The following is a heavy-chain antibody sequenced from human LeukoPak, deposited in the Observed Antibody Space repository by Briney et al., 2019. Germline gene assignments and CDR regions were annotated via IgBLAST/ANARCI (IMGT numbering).Heavy chain of an antibody. D-gene: IGHD2/OR15-2a*01. CDR3: AGHHPRNTVDF. J-gene: IGHJ4*02. V-gene: IGHV4-34*01. Sequence: SETLSLTCTVSGGSISSYYWSWIRQPPGKGLEWIGEINHSGSTNYNPSLKSRVTISLDTSKNQFSLKLSSVTAADTAVYYCAGHHPRNTVDFWGQGTLVTVSS. CDR2: INHSGST. CDR1: GGSISSYY.